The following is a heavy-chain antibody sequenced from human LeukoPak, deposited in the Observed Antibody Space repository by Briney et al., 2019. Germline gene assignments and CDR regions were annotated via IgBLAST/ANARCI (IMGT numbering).Heavy chain of an antibody. J-gene: IGHJ5*02. Sequence: GGSLRLSCAASGFTFSSYAMSWVRQAPGKGLEWVSAISGSGGSTCYADSVKGRFTISRDNSKNTPYLQMNSLRAEDTAVYYCAKRRITCSGGSCYAAGEFDPWGQGTLVTVSS. D-gene: IGHD2-15*01. CDR2: ISGSGGST. V-gene: IGHV3-23*01. CDR3: AKRRITCSGGSCYAAGEFDP. CDR1: GFTFSSYA.